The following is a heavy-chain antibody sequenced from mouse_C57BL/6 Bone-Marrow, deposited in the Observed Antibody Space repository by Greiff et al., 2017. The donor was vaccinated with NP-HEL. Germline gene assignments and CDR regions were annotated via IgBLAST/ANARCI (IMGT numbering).Heavy chain of an antibody. CDR1: GFTFTDYY. V-gene: IGHV7-3*01. Sequence: EVKLVESGGGLVQPGGSLSLSCAASGFTFTDYYMSWVRQPPGKALAWLGFIRNKANGYTTEYSASVKGRFTISRDNSQSILYLQMNALRAEDSATYYCARYPYYYGSSYDAMDYWGQGTSVTVSS. CDR2: IRNKANGYTT. D-gene: IGHD1-1*01. CDR3: ARYPYYYGSSYDAMDY. J-gene: IGHJ4*01.